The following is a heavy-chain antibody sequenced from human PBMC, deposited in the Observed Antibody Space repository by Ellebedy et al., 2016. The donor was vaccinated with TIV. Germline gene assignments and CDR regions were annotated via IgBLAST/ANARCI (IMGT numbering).Heavy chain of an antibody. CDR1: GFTFSSYS. J-gene: IGHJ4*02. Sequence: GESLKISCAASGFTFSSYSMNWVRQAPGKGLEWVSYISSSSSTIYYADSVKGRFTISRDNSKNTLYLQMNSLRAEDTAVYYCARESEDYWGQGTLVTVSS. V-gene: IGHV3-48*01. D-gene: IGHD3-3*01. CDR2: ISSSSSTI. CDR3: ARESEDY.